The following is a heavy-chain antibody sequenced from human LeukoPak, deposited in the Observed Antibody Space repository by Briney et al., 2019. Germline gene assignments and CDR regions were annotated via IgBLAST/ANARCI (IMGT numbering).Heavy chain of an antibody. CDR2: IYTSGST. V-gene: IGHV4-61*02. CDR1: GGSISSGSYY. CDR3: ARGGYGSGTYYLDY. J-gene: IGHJ4*02. Sequence: SETLSLTCTVTGGSISSGSYYWSWIRQPAGKGLEWIGRIYTSGSTNYNPSLKSRVTISVDTSKNQFSLKLSSVTATDTAVYYCARGGYGSGTYYLDYWGQGTLVTVSS. D-gene: IGHD3-10*01.